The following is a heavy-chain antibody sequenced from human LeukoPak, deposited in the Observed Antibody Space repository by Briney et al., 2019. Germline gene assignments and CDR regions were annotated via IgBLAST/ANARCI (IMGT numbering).Heavy chain of an antibody. CDR1: GFTVSSDY. D-gene: IGHD3-10*01. CDR3: AKDTRYYYGSGPLGY. J-gene: IGHJ4*02. CDR2: IYAGGTT. V-gene: IGHV3-53*01. Sequence: GGSLRLSCAASGFTVSSDYMSWVRQAPGKGLEWVSVIYAGGTTYYADFVKGRFTISRDNSKNTLYLQMNSLRAEDTAVYYCAKDTRYYYGSGPLGYWGQGTLVTVSS.